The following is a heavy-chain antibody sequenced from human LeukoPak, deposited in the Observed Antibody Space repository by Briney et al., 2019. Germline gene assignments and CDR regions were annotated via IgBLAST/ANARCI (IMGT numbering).Heavy chain of an antibody. Sequence: GESLKISCVGSGYSFFNYWIGWVRQMPGKGLEWVGFIYPGDSDTRYSPSFQGQVTISVDESISTAFLQWGSLKASDTAIYYCARSRDVAGTYRSFDYWGQGTLVTVSP. CDR2: IYPGDSDT. J-gene: IGHJ4*02. CDR3: ARSRDVAGTYRSFDY. D-gene: IGHD6-19*01. V-gene: IGHV5-51*01. CDR1: GYSFFNYW.